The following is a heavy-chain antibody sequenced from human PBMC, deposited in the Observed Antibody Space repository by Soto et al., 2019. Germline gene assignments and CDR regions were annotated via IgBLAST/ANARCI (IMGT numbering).Heavy chain of an antibody. J-gene: IGHJ4*02. V-gene: IGHV4-59*08. CDR3: ARYVYYYDSSGYYALLFDY. CDR2: IYYSGST. D-gene: IGHD3-22*01. CDR1: GGSISSYY. Sequence: SETLSLTCTVSGGSISSYYWSWIRQPPGKGPEWIGYIYYSGSTNYNPSLKSRVTISVDTSKNQFSLKLSSVTAADTAVYYCARYVYYYDSSGYYALLFDYWGQGSLVTVSS.